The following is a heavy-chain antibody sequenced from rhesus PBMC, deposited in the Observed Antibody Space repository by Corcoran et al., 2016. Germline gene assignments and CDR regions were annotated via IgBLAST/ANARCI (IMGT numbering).Heavy chain of an antibody. V-gene: IGHV4-81*01. CDR3: ARNREYCSSTYCSSVFDY. D-gene: IGHD2-15*01. J-gene: IGHJ4*01. CDR1: GGSIRSSNW. Sequence: QVQLQESGPGLVKPSETLSLTCEVSGGSIRSSNWWSWIRQPPGKGLAWIGNIDGNIAGNNDNPSLKIRVTISKDTSKNQFSLKLSSVTAADTAVYYCARNREYCSSTYCSSVFDYWGQGVLVTVSS. CDR2: IDGNIAGN.